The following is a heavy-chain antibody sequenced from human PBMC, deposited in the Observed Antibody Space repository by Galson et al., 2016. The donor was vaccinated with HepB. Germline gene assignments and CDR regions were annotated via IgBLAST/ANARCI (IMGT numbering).Heavy chain of an antibody. CDR1: GFTFSSYG. Sequence: SLRLSCAASGFTFSSYGMHWVRQAPGKGLEWLAGIWNDGSNKYYVDSVKGRFTISSDNAKNSLYLQMNSLRAEDTAVYYCAREPVRLDDLLTGPPKNPAYWGQGTLVTVSS. CDR3: AREPVRLDDLLTGPPKNPAY. V-gene: IGHV3-33*01. CDR2: IWNDGSNK. J-gene: IGHJ4*02. D-gene: IGHD3-9*01.